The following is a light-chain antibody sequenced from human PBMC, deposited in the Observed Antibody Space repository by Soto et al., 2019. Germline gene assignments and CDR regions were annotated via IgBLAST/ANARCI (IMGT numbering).Light chain of an antibody. CDR1: SSNIGAGYD. CDR2: GNS. J-gene: IGLJ1*01. CDR3: QSYDSSLSGSV. V-gene: IGLV1-40*01. Sequence: QSALTQPPSVSGAPGQRVTISCTGSSSNIGAGYDVHWYQQLPGTAPKLLIYGNSNRPSGVPDRFSGSKSGTSASLAITGLQAEDEADYYCQSYDSSLSGSVFGTGTKVPS.